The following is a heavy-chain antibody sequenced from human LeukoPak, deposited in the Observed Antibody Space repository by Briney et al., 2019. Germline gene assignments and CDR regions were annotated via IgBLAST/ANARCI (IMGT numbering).Heavy chain of an antibody. CDR1: GGSISSYY. V-gene: IGHV4-59*08. CDR2: IYYSGST. J-gene: IGHJ4*02. D-gene: IGHD6-13*01. CDR3: ARSPTRSSWYLYDY. Sequence: SETLSLTCTVSGGSISSYYWSWIRQPPGKGLEWIGYIYYSGSTNYNPSLKSRVTISVDPSKNQFSLKLSSVTAADTAVYYCARSPTRSSWYLYDYWGQGTLVTVSS.